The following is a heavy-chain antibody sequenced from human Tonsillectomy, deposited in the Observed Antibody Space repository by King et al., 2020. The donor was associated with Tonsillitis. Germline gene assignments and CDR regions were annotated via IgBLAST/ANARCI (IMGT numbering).Heavy chain of an antibody. J-gene: IGHJ4*02. CDR3: ANYWGTVTTPWDY. Sequence: VQLVESGGGLVQPGGSLRLSCAASGFTFRSYAMTWVRQAPGKGLEWVSAISGDGDSTYYADSVKGRFTISRDNSKNTPYLQMNSLRAEDTAVYYCANYWGTVTTPWDYWGQGTLVTVSS. D-gene: IGHD4-17*01. CDR1: GFTFRSYA. V-gene: IGHV3-23*04. CDR2: ISGDGDST.